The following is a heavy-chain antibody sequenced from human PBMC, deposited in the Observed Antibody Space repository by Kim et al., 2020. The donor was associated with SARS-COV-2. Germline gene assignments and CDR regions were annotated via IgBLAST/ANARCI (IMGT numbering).Heavy chain of an antibody. CDR1: RFTFSTYA. CDR3: AKDTLTVVLRYGMDV. D-gene: IGHD3-10*01. Sequence: GGSLRLSCAASRFTFSTYAMHWVRQGPGKGLEWVAAISSDGNNKYYVDSVKGRFTISRDNSKNTLYLQMNSLRGEDTAVYYCAKDTLTVVLRYGMDVWGQGTTVTVSS. J-gene: IGHJ6*02. V-gene: IGHV3-30*18. CDR2: ISSDGNNK.